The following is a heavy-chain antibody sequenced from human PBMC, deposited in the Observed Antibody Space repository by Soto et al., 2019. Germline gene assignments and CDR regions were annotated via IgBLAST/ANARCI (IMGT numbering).Heavy chain of an antibody. CDR3: AKDWVGGSNKYYFEY. J-gene: IGHJ4*02. Sequence: QVQLVESGGGVVRPGRSLRLSCVASGFTFRDYGLHWVRQAPGKGLEWVAGISHHGLKEHYADSVKGRFTISRDNSKKTVYLQLNSLRGDDTAVYYCAKDWVGGSNKYYFEYWGQGTLVTVSS. CDR2: ISHHGLKE. D-gene: IGHD1-26*01. V-gene: IGHV3-30*18. CDR1: GFTFRDYG.